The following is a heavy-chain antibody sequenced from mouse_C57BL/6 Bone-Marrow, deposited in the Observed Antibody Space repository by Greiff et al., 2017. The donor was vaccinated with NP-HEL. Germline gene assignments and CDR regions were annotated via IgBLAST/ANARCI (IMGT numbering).Heavy chain of an antibody. D-gene: IGHD2-4*01. V-gene: IGHV6-3*01. CDR2: IRLKSDNYAT. J-gene: IGHJ3*01. Sequence: EVKLQESGGGLVQPGGSMKLSCVASGFTFSNYWMNWVRQSPEKGLEWVAQIRLKSDNYATHYAESVKGRFTISRDDSKSSVYLQMNNLRAEDTGIYYCTYYDYDDGVAYWGQGTLVTVSA. CDR1: GFTFSNYW. CDR3: TYYDYDDGVAY.